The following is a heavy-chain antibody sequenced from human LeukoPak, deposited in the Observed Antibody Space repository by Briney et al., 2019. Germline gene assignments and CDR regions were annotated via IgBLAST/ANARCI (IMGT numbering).Heavy chain of an antibody. Sequence: GGSLRLSCAASGFTFSDYYMSWIRQAPGKGLEWVSYISTSGSTIYYADSVKGRFAISRDNAKNSLYLQMNSLRAEDTAVYYCTRGYASSHSSGYWGQGTLVTVSS. J-gene: IGHJ4*02. CDR1: GFTFSDYY. V-gene: IGHV3-11*01. D-gene: IGHD3-10*01. CDR2: ISTSGSTI. CDR3: TRGYASSHSSGY.